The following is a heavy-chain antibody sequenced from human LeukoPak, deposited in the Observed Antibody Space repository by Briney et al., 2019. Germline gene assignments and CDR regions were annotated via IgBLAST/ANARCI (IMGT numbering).Heavy chain of an antibody. CDR2: ISYDGSNK. Sequence: GGSLRLSCAASGFTFSSYAMHWVRQAPGKGLEWVAVISYDGSNKYYADSVKGRFTISRDNSKNTLYLQMNNLRAEDTAVYYCTTGHVVVHYYYYYGMDVWGQGTTVTVSS. D-gene: IGHD3-22*01. V-gene: IGHV3-30-3*01. J-gene: IGHJ6*02. CDR1: GFTFSSYA. CDR3: TTGHVVVHYYYYYGMDV.